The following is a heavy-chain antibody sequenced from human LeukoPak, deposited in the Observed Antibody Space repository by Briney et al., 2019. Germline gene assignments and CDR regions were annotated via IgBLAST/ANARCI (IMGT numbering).Heavy chain of an antibody. CDR1: GFTFSSYA. D-gene: IGHD3-9*01. V-gene: IGHV3-23*01. J-gene: IGHJ4*02. CDR2: ISGSGGST. CDR3: ARGSGLTGLDY. Sequence: GGSLRLSCAASGFTFSSYAMSWVRQAPGKGLEWVSAISGSGGSTYYADSVKGRFTISRDTSKNTLYLQMNSLRAEDTAVYYCARGSGLTGLDYWGQGTLVTVSS.